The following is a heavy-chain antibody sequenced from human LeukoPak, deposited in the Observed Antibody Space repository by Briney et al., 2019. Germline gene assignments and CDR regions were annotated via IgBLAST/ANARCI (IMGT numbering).Heavy chain of an antibody. Sequence: ASVKVSCKASGYTFTGYYMHWVRQAPGQGLEWMGIINPSGGSTSYAQKFQGRVTMTRDMSTSTVYMELSSLRSEDTAVYYCARYYDFWSGYYGAFDYWGQGTLVTVSS. CDR3: ARYYDFWSGYYGAFDY. V-gene: IGHV1-46*01. J-gene: IGHJ4*02. CDR2: INPSGGST. D-gene: IGHD3-3*01. CDR1: GYTFTGYY.